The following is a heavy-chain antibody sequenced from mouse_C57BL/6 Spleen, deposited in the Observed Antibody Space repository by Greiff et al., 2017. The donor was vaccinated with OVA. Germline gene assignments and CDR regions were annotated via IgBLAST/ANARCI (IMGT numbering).Heavy chain of an antibody. CDR2: IYPGDGDT. V-gene: IGHV1-82*01. Sequence: VQLQQSGPELVKPGASVTISCKASGYAFSSSWMNWVKQRPGKGLEWIGRIYPGDGDTNYNGKFKGNATLTADKSSSTAYMQLSSLTSEDSAVYFCSRNAGTGYYFDYWGQGTTLTVSA. CDR3: SRNAGTGYYFDY. CDR1: GYAFSSSW. J-gene: IGHJ2*01. D-gene: IGHD4-1*01.